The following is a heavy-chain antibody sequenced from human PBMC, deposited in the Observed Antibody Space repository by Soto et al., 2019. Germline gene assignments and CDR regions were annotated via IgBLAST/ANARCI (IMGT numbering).Heavy chain of an antibody. D-gene: IGHD1-1*01. CDR2: INPSGGST. Sequence: ASVKVSCKASGYTFTSYYMHWVRQAPGQGLEWMGIINPSGGSTSYAQKFQGRVTMTRDTSTSTVYMELSSLRSEDTAVYYCARESLPNEHGGYYYMDVWGKGTTVTVSS. CDR3: ARESLPNEHGGYYYMDV. V-gene: IGHV1-46*03. CDR1: GYTFTSYY. J-gene: IGHJ6*03.